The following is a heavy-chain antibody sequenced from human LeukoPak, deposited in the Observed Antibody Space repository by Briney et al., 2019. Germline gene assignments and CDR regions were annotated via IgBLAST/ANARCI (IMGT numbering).Heavy chain of an antibody. Sequence: GGSLRLSCAASGFSFSAYWMTWVRQAPGTGLEWVANINPAGSETYYVNPVKGRFSISRDNAKNLVYLQMNSLRAEDTAVYHCARFGYVAAVDVWGQGTLVTVSS. CDR2: INPAGSET. CDR1: GFSFSAYW. D-gene: IGHD2-15*01. J-gene: IGHJ4*02. V-gene: IGHV3-7*01. CDR3: ARFGYVAAVDV.